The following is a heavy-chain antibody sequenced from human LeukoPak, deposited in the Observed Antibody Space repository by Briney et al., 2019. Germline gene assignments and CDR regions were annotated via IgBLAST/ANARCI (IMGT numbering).Heavy chain of an antibody. J-gene: IGHJ5*02. CDR2: TSSSSSYI. CDR3: ARDLGYCSGGSCYKAWFDP. CDR1: GFTFSSYS. Sequence: GGSLRLSCAASGFTFSSYSMNWVRQAPGKGLEWVSSTSSSSSYIYYADSVKGRFTISRDNAKNSLYLQMNSLRAEDTAVYYCARDLGYCSGGSCYKAWFDPWGQGTLVTVSS. V-gene: IGHV3-21*01. D-gene: IGHD2-15*01.